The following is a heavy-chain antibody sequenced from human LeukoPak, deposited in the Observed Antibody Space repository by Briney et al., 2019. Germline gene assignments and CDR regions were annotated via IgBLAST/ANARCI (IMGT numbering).Heavy chain of an antibody. Sequence: ASVKVSCKASGYTFTTYGFSWVRQAPGQGLEWMGWISAYNGNTNYAQKLQGRVTMTRDTSISTAYMELSRLRSDDTAVYYCARDRELRWDFDYWGQGTLVTVSS. V-gene: IGHV1-18*01. CDR3: ARDRELRWDFDY. CDR2: ISAYNGNT. D-gene: IGHD4-23*01. J-gene: IGHJ4*02. CDR1: GYTFTTYG.